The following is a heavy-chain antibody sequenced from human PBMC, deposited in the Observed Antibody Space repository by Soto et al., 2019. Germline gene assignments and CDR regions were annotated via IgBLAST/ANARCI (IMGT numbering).Heavy chain of an antibody. Sequence: ASVKVSCKASGYTFTSYGISWVRQAPGQGLEWMGWISAYNGNTNYAQKLQGRVTMTTDTSTSTAYMELRSLRSDDTAVYYCARDPVLRYFDWLHTSHDAFDISGQGTMVTVSS. V-gene: IGHV1-18*01. CDR2: ISAYNGNT. D-gene: IGHD3-9*01. J-gene: IGHJ3*02. CDR1: GYTFTSYG. CDR3: ARDPVLRYFDWLHTSHDAFDI.